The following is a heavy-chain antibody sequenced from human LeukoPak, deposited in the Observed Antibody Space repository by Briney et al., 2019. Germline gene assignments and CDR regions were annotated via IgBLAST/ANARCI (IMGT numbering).Heavy chain of an antibody. D-gene: IGHD3-10*01. CDR2: FDPEDGET. J-gene: IGHJ6*02. CDR3: VTLGWFGEAYGMDV. V-gene: IGHV1-24*01. CDR1: GYTLTELS. Sequence: ASVKVSCKVSGYTLTELSIHWVRQAPGKGLEWMGGFDPEDGETIYAQKFQGRVTMTEDTSTDTAYMELSSLRSEDTAVDYCVTLGWFGEAYGMDVWGQGTTVTVSS.